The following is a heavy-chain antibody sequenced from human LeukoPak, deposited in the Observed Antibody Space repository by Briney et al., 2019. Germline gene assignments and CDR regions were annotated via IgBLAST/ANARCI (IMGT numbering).Heavy chain of an antibody. CDR3: ARVLYYGSGSYSNWFDP. CDR2: IYYSGST. D-gene: IGHD3-10*01. V-gene: IGHV4-30-4*01. CDR1: GGSISSGDYY. J-gene: IGHJ5*02. Sequence: SQTLSLTCTVSGGSISSGDYYWSWIRQPPGKGLEWIGYIYYSGSTYYNPSLKSRVNISVDTSKNQFSLKLSSVTAADTAVYYCARVLYYGSGSYSNWFDPWGQGTLVTVSS.